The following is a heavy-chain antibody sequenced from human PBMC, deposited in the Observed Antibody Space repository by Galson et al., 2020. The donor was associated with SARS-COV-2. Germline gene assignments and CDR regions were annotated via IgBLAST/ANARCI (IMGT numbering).Heavy chain of an antibody. V-gene: IGHV3-30*18. Sequence: GGSLRLSCVASGFTFSNYAMHWVRQAPGKGLEWVAIISYDGNNKYADSVKGRSTISRDNSKSTLYLQMNSLRPEDTAVYYCAKETADYDSSNFDFWGQGTLVTVSS. CDR2: ISYDGNNK. J-gene: IGHJ4*02. CDR3: AKETADYDSSNFDF. D-gene: IGHD3-22*01. CDR1: GFTFSNYA.